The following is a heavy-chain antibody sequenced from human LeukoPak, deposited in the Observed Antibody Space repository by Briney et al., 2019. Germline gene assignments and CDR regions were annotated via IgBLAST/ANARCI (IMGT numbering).Heavy chain of an antibody. CDR1: CGSISSGGCY. CDR3: ARDGAVAGTYDY. Sequence: PSGTPSLPRPVSCGSISSGGCYLSWIRRPPREGLGWIGYIYHSGSTYYNPSLKSRVTISVDRSKNQFSLKLSSVTAADTAVYYCARDGAVAGTYDYWGQGTLVTVSS. CDR2: IYHSGST. V-gene: IGHV4-30-2*01. D-gene: IGHD6-19*01. J-gene: IGHJ4*02.